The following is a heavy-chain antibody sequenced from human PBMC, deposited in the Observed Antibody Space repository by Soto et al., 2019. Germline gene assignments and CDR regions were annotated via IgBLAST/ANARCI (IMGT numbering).Heavy chain of an antibody. CDR3: ERTYREGIAEAPRV. CDR2: INHGGST. J-gene: IGHJ4*02. Sequence: QVQLQQWGAGLLGPSETLSLTCAVYGGSFDAYKWSWIRQSPGKGLEWIGDINHGGSTDYNPSLKHQVTISIDTYNNQYSLKLNSVTAADSAVYYCERTYREGIAEAPRVWGQGNPVTVSS. CDR1: GGSFDAYK. D-gene: IGHD6-13*01. V-gene: IGHV4-34*01.